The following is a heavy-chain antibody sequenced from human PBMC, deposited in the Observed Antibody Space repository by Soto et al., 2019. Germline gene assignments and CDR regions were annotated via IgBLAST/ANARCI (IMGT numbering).Heavy chain of an antibody. CDR2: ISGSGDKT. CDR3: ARVLQYYFDY. V-gene: IGHV3-23*01. CDR1: GFMFSRQA. J-gene: IGHJ4*02. D-gene: IGHD4-4*01. Sequence: GGSLRLSCAASGFMFSRQAMNWVRQAPGKGLEWVSAISGSGDKTYYADSVKGRFTISRDNSKNTLYLQMSSLRSDDTAVYYCARVLQYYFDYWGQGTLVTVSS.